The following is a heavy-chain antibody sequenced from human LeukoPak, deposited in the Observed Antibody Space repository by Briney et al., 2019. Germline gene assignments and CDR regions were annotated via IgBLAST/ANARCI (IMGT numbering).Heavy chain of an antibody. CDR3: AKADYDSSGYDY. Sequence: GGSLRLSCAASGFTCSTYGMHWDRQAPGKGLEWVAVISYDGSNKYYADSVKGRFTISRDNSKNTLYLQMNSLRAEDTAVYYCAKADYDSSGYDYWGQGTLVTVSS. V-gene: IGHV3-30*18. D-gene: IGHD3-22*01. CDR1: GFTCSTYG. J-gene: IGHJ4*02. CDR2: ISYDGSNK.